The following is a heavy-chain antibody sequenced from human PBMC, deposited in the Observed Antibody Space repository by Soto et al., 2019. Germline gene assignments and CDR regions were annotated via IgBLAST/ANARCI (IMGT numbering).Heavy chain of an antibody. Sequence: GGSLRLSCAASGFTFDDYAMHWVRQAPGKGLEWVSLISGDGGSTYYADSVKDRITISRDNSKNSLYLQMNSLRTEDSAMYSCAKVGRYYYGSGSCTTYDYYGMDARGHGTTVTGAS. CDR3: AKVGRYYYGSGSCTTYDYYGMDA. CDR1: GFTFDDYA. D-gene: IGHD3-10*01. V-gene: IGHV3-43*02. J-gene: IGHJ6*02. CDR2: ISGDGGST.